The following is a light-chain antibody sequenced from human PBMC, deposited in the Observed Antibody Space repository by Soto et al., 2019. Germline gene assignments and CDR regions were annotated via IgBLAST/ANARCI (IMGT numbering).Light chain of an antibody. CDR2: AAS. CDR1: QGLSSY. CDR3: QQLNSYHRTS. Sequence: IQLTQSPSYLSASVGDRVTISCRARQGLSSYLVCYQQRPGKAPKLLIYAASTLQSGVPSRFSGSGSGTEFTLTISSLQPGDFAAYYCQQLNSYHRTSFGQGTRLEIK. V-gene: IGKV1-9*01. J-gene: IGKJ5*01.